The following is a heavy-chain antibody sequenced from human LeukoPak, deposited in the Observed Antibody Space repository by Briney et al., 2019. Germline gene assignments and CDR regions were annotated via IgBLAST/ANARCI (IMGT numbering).Heavy chain of an antibody. D-gene: IGHD3-10*01. CDR2: ISYDGSNK. CDR3: AKAKLWFGELLNDY. J-gene: IGHJ4*02. Sequence: GGSLRLSCAASGFTFSSYGMHWVRQAPGKGLEWVAVISYDGSNKYYADSVKGRFTISRDNSKNTLYLQMNSLRAEDTAVYYCAKAKLWFGELLNDYWGQGTLVTVSS. CDR1: GFTFSSYG. V-gene: IGHV3-30*18.